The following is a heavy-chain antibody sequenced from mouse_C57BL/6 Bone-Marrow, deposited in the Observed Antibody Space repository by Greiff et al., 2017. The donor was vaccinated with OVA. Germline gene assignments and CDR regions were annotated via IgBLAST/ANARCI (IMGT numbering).Heavy chain of an antibody. CDR2: IYPGSGNT. Sequence: VQLQQSGAELVRPGASVKLSCKASGYTFTDYYINWVKQRPGQGLEWIARIYPGSGNTYYNEKFKGKATLTAEKSSSTAYMQLSSLTSEDSAVYFCARGAYSNWFAYWGQGTLVTVSA. CDR1: GYTFTDYY. V-gene: IGHV1-76*01. D-gene: IGHD2-5*01. CDR3: ARGAYSNWFAY. J-gene: IGHJ3*01.